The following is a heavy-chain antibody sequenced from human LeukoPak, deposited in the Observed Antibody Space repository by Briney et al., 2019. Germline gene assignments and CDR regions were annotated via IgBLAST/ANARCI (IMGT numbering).Heavy chain of an antibody. CDR3: ARIPYCSSTNCYPSDY. V-gene: IGHV3-74*01. D-gene: IGHD2-2*01. Sequence: GGSMRLSCAASGLAFSAYKMHWVRQAPRKGLVWVSRINSDGSSTSYADSVKGRFTISRDNAKNTLYLQMNSLRAEDTAVYYCARIPYCSSTNCYPSDYWGQGTLVTVSS. J-gene: IGHJ4*02. CDR1: GLAFSAYK. CDR2: INSDGSST.